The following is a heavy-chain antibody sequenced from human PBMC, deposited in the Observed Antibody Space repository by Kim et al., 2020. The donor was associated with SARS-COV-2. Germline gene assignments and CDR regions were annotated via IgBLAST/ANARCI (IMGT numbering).Heavy chain of an antibody. V-gene: IGHV4-39*01. D-gene: IGHD3-22*01. CDR3: ARHTPSGGWLPIPLFDY. J-gene: IGHJ4*02. Sequence: RKSRLTISVDTSKNQFSLRLSSVTAADTAVYYCARHTPSGGWLPIPLFDYWGQGTLVTVSS.